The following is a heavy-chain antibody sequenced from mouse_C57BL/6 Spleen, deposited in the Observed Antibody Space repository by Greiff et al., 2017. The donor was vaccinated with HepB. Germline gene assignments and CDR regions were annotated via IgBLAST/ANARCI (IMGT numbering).Heavy chain of an antibody. CDR1: GYTFTSYW. D-gene: IGHD3-3*01. CDR2: INPSNGGT. CDR3: ESEGWDERAWFAY. J-gene: IGHJ3*01. V-gene: IGHV1-53*01. Sequence: QVQLQQPGTELVKPGASVKLSCKASGYTFTSYWMHWVKQRPGQGLEWIGNINPSNGGTNYNEKFKSKATLTVDKSSSTAYMQLSSLTSADSAVDYYESEGWDERAWFAYWGQGTLVTVSA.